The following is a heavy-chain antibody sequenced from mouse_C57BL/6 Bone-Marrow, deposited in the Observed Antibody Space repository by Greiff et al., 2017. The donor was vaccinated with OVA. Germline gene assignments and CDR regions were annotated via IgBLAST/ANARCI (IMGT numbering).Heavy chain of an antibody. CDR1: GFTFTDYY. V-gene: IGHV7-3*01. CDR3: ARYGGARGDY. J-gene: IGHJ4*01. CDR2: IRNKANGYTT. Sequence: EVQLQQSGGGLVQPGGSLSLSCAASGFTFTDYYMSWVRQPPGKALEWLGFIRNKANGYTTEYSASVKGRFTISRDNSQSILYLQMNALRAEDSATYYCARYGGARGDYWGQGTSVTVSS.